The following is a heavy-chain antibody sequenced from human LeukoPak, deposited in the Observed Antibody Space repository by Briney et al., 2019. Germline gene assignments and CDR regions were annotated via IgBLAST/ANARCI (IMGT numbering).Heavy chain of an antibody. Sequence: SETLSLTCTVSGGSISSGGYYRSWIRQHPGKGLEWIGYIYYSGSTYYNPSLKSRVTISVDTSKNQFSLKLSSVTAADTAVYYCASATSDYYGSGSYYKFPYYYYGMDVWGKGTTVTVSS. CDR2: IYYSGST. CDR3: ASATSDYYGSGSYYKFPYYYYGMDV. V-gene: IGHV4-31*03. J-gene: IGHJ6*04. D-gene: IGHD3-10*01. CDR1: GGSISSGGYY.